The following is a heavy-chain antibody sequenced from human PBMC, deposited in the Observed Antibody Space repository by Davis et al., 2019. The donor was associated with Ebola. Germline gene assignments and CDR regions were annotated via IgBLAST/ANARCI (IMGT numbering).Heavy chain of an antibody. J-gene: IGHJ6*03. CDR2: ISSSSSTI. CDR1: GFTFSSYS. CDR3: ARRGRQLVPSHYYYYMDV. D-gene: IGHD6-6*01. V-gene: IGHV3-48*02. Sequence: GESLKISCAASGFTFSSYSMNWVRQAPGKGLEWVSYISSSSSTIYYADSVKGRFTISRDNAKNSLYLQMNSLRDEDTAVYYCARRGRQLVPSHYYYYMDVWGKGTTVTVSS.